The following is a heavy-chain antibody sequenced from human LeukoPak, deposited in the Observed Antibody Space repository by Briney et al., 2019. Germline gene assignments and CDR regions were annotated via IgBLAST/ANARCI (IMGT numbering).Heavy chain of an antibody. Sequence: GGSLRLSCAASGFSFSTYNMNWVRQAPGKGLEWVSSITTSSSYIYYADSVKGRFTISRDNAKNSLYLQMNSLRAEDTAVYYCARDEAYCGGDCYDYWGQGTLVTVSS. CDR2: ITTSSSYI. CDR3: ARDEAYCGGDCYDY. J-gene: IGHJ4*02. V-gene: IGHV3-21*01. CDR1: GFSFSTYN. D-gene: IGHD2-21*01.